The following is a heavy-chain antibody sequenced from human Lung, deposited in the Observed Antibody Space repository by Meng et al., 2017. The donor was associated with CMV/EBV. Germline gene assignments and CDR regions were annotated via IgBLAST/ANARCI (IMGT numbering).Heavy chain of an antibody. CDR3: ARVGQVTMYFFDY. CDR2: IYGAGTT. V-gene: IGHV3-66*02. J-gene: IGHJ4*02. D-gene: IGHD5-18*01. CDR1: GFTVSSNY. Sequence: GESLKISCAASGFTVSSNYMSWVRQAPGKGLEWGSIIYGAGTTKYADSVKGRFTFSRDNSKNTLYLQMNSLRAEDTAVYYCARVGQVTMYFFDYWGQGTLVTVSS.